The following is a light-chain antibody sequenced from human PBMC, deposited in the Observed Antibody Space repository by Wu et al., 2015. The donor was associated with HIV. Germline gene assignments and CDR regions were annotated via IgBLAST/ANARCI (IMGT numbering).Light chain of an antibody. CDR2: GAS. CDR1: QDISNY. J-gene: IGKJ2*03. CDR3: LQFKVPPRS. Sequence: QLTQSPYSLSASVGDRVTITCRASQDISNYLAWYQQKPGKPPHLLISGASTLQNGVPSRFSGSGSGTTFTLTISSLQPEDVATYYCLQFKVPPRSFGLGDQAGXQT. V-gene: IGKV1-9*01.